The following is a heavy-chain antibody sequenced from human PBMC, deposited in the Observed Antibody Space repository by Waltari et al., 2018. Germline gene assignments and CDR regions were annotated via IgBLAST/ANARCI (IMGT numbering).Heavy chain of an antibody. V-gene: IGHV1-69*12. J-gene: IGHJ4*02. D-gene: IGHD3-22*01. CDR3: ARDRATYYYDSSGYGYFDY. CDR1: GGTFSSYA. Sequence: QVQLVQSGAEVKKPGSSVTASCKASGGTFSSYALSWVRQAPGQGLEWMGGIIPIFGTANNAQKFQGRVTITADESTSTAYMELSSLRSEDTAVYYCARDRATYYYDSSGYGYFDYWGQGTLVTVSS. CDR2: IIPIFGTA.